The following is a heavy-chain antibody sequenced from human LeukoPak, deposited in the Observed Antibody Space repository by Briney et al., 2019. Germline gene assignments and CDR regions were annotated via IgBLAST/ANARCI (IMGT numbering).Heavy chain of an antibody. CDR3: ARAPNNTDYSAGYWYFDL. D-gene: IGHD3-16*01. J-gene: IGHJ2*01. V-gene: IGHV3-21*04. CDR2: IIGSSSYI. CDR1: GFTFGSYS. Sequence: GSLRLSCAASGFTFGSYSMNWVRQAPGKGLEWVSSIIGSSSYIYYADSVKGRFTISRDNANNSLYLQMNSLRAEDTAVYYCARAPNNTDYSAGYWYFDLWGRGTLVTVSS.